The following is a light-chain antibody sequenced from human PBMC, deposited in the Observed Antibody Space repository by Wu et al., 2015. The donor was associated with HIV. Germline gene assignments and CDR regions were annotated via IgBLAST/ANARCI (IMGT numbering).Light chain of an antibody. CDR2: AAS. CDR3: QQSYPTFRIT. CDR1: ESISND. Sequence: DIQMTQSPSSLSASVGDRVTITCRASESISNDLNWYQQKPGKAPKLLIYAASTLQSGVPSRFSGSGSGTDFTLTISSLQAEDFASYFCQQSYPTFRITFGGGTKVEMK. V-gene: IGKV1-39*01. J-gene: IGKJ4*01.